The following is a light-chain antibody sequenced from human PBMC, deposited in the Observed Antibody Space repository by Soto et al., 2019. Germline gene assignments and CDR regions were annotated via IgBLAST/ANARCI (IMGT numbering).Light chain of an antibody. CDR2: KAS. Sequence: DIQMTQSPSTLSASRGDRVTITCRASQSISSWLAWYQQKPGKAPNLLIYKASSLESGVPSRFSGSGSGTEFTLTISSLQPDDSATYYCQQYKSYPWTFGQGTKVEIK. V-gene: IGKV1-5*03. CDR1: QSISSW. CDR3: QQYKSYPWT. J-gene: IGKJ1*01.